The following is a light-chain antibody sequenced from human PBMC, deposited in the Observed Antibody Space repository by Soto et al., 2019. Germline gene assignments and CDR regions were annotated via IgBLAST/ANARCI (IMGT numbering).Light chain of an antibody. CDR2: VGS. Sequence: DIQVTQSPSSLSASIGDRVTMTCRTSQRITPNLHWYQQKPGKAPNLLIYVGSNLQSGAPARFSGGGYGTDFTLTISDLQPEDFATYYCQASYGASFTFGPGTRVDV. CDR1: QRITPN. J-gene: IGKJ3*01. V-gene: IGKV1-39*01. CDR3: QASYGASFT.